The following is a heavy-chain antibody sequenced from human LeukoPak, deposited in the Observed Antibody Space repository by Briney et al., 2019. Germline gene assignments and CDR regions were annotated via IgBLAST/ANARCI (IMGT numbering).Heavy chain of an antibody. CDR3: ARGAFGVYAFDI. Sequence: GGSLRLSCEASGFAFSTYWMHWVRQAPGKGLVWVSRITPDGTSTTYADSAKGRFTISRDNAKNTLYVQMNSLRAEDTAVYYCARGAFGVYAFDIWGQGTMVTVSS. CDR2: ITPDGTST. CDR1: GFAFSTYW. D-gene: IGHD3-3*01. J-gene: IGHJ3*02. V-gene: IGHV3-74*01.